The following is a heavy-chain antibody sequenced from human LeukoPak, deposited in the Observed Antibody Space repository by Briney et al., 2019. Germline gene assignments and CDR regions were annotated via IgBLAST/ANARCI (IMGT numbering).Heavy chain of an antibody. Sequence: GSLRLSCAASGFTFSSYSMNWVRQAPGKGLEWIGEISHSGSTNYNPSLKSRVTISVDTSKNQFSLKLSSVTAADTAVYYCARVVAIAAAGTDYFDYWGQGTLVTVSS. D-gene: IGHD6-13*01. J-gene: IGHJ4*02. CDR1: GFTFSSYS. V-gene: IGHV4-34*01. CDR3: ARVVAIAAAGTDYFDY. CDR2: ISHSGST.